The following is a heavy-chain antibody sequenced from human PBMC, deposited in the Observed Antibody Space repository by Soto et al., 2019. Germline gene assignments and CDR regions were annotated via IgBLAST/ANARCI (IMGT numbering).Heavy chain of an antibody. Sequence: QTGGSLRLSCAASKFTFSSYAMSWVRQAPGKGLEWVSSIGGSGVVTYYADSVKGRFTISRDNSKNTLFLQMNSLRAEDTAIYYCAKDQGFDPRGQGTLVTVSS. CDR1: KFTFSSYA. CDR2: IGGSGVVT. J-gene: IGHJ5*02. CDR3: AKDQGFDP. V-gene: IGHV3-23*01.